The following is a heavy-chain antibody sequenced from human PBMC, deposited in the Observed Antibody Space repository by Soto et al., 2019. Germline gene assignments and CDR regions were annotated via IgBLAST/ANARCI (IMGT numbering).Heavy chain of an antibody. J-gene: IGHJ6*02. Sequence: SVKVSGKASGFTFTSSAVQWVRQARGQRLEWIGWIVVGSGNTNYAQKFQERVTITRDMSTSTAYMELSSLRSEDTAVYYCAARLWFGEIGYYGMDVWGQGTTVTVT. D-gene: IGHD3-10*01. CDR1: GFTFTSSA. CDR3: AARLWFGEIGYYGMDV. CDR2: IVVGSGNT. V-gene: IGHV1-58*01.